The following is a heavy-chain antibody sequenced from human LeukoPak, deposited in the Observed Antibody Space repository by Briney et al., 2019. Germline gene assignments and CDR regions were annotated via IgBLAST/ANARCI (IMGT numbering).Heavy chain of an antibody. Sequence: ASVTVSCKASGYIFTSYGISWVRQAPGQGLDWMGWISAYNGNTNYAQKLQGRVTMTTDTSTSTAYMELRSLRSDDTAVYYCASRRDSSGYYGAFDFWGQGTMVTVSS. D-gene: IGHD3-22*01. CDR2: ISAYNGNT. CDR1: GYIFTSYG. V-gene: IGHV1-18*01. J-gene: IGHJ3*01. CDR3: ASRRDSSGYYGAFDF.